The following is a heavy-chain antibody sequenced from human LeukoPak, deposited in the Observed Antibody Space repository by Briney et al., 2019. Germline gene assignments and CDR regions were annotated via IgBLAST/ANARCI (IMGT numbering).Heavy chain of an antibody. Sequence: SETLSLTCTVSGGSISSYYWTWIRQPAGKGLEWIGRINTSGSTNYNPSLKNRVTISVKNSTNHFSLKLSSVPAADTAAYYCATYKPGGWFDPWGQGTLVTVSS. CDR1: GGSISSYY. J-gene: IGHJ5*02. D-gene: IGHD3-16*01. CDR2: INTSGST. CDR3: ATYKPGGWFDP. V-gene: IGHV4-4*07.